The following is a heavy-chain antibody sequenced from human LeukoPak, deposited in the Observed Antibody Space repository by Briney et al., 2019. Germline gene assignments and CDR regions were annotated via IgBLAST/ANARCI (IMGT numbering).Heavy chain of an antibody. J-gene: IGHJ4*02. CDR2: ISSSGGTT. CDR1: GFTFSSYA. D-gene: IGHD6-19*01. Sequence: GGSLRLSCAASGFTFSSYAMNWVRQAPGKGLEWVSVISSSGGTTYYSDSVKGRFIISRDNSKNTLYLQMDSLRAEDTAVYYCAKAGIAVPATPEYCGQGTQVTVSS. V-gene: IGHV3-23*01. CDR3: AKAGIAVPATPEY.